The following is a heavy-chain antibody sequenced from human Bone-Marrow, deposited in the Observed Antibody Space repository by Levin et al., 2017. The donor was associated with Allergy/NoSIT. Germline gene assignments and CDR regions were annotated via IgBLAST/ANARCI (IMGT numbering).Heavy chain of an antibody. CDR1: GFNIDDYA. D-gene: IGHD5-24*01. Sequence: GGSLRLSCAASGFNIDDYAMHWVRQVPGKGLEWVSGITWNRGNKDYADSVKGRFTISRDNAKNSLYLQMNSLRIEDTAFYYCAKDMSGDGSNFDSWGQGTLVTVSS. CDR3: AKDMSGDGSNFDS. CDR2: ITWNRGNK. J-gene: IGHJ4*02. V-gene: IGHV3-9*01.